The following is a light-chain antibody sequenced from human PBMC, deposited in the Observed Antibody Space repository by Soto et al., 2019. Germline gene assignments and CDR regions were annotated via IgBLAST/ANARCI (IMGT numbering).Light chain of an antibody. CDR1: QSLLHSNGYNY. CDR3: MQALQTAWT. V-gene: IGKV2-28*01. J-gene: IGKJ1*01. CDR2: LGS. Sequence: DIVVTQSPLSLPVTPGEPASISCRSSQSLLHSNGYNYLDWYLQKPGQSPQLLIYLGSNRASGVPDRFSGSGSGTDFTLKISRVEAEDVGVYYCMQALQTAWTFGQGTKVDI.